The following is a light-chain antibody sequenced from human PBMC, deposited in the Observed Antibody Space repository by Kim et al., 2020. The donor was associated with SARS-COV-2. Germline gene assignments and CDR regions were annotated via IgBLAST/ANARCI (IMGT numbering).Light chain of an antibody. J-gene: IGKJ1*01. V-gene: IGKV1-5*03. CDR2: KTS. CDR1: QTLDLS. Sequence: SAFGGGRVTVTCRATQTLDLSLAWYQQKPGKAPRLLIYKTSRVESGVPSRFSGSGFGTEFTLTISSLQPDDVATYYCQQYHSYWTFGQGTKVDIK. CDR3: QQYHSYWT.